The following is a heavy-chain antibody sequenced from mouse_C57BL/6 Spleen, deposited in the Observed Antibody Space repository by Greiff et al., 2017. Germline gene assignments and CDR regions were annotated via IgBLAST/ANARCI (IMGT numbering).Heavy chain of an antibody. CDR3: ARDSNYSRFAY. V-gene: IGHV5-4*01. CDR2: ISDGGSYT. CDR1: GFTFSSYA. J-gene: IGHJ3*01. D-gene: IGHD2-5*01. Sequence: EVKLVESGGGLVKPGGSLKLSCAASGFTFSSYAMPWVRQTPEKRLEWVATISDGGSYTYYPDNVKGRFTMSRDNDTNNPYLQLRSLKSEDTAMYYCARDSNYSRFAYWGQGTLLTVSA.